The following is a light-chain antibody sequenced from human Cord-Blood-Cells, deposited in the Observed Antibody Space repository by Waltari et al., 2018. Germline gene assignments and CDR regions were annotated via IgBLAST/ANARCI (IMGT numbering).Light chain of an antibody. CDR2: DVS. CDR3: SSYTSSSTVV. CDR1: SSDVGGYNY. J-gene: IGLJ2*01. Sequence: QSALTQPASVSGSPGQSITISCTGTSSDVGGYNYVSWYQQHPGKAPKLMIYDVSNLPSGVSNRFSGSKSGNTASRTISGLQAEDEADYYCSSYTSSSTVVFGGGTKLTVL. V-gene: IGLV2-14*01.